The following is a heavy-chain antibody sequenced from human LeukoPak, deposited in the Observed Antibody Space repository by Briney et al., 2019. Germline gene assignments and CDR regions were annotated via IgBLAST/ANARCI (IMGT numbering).Heavy chain of an antibody. CDR1: GFTFSSYA. J-gene: IGHJ5*02. CDR2: ISGSGGST. CDR3: AKVPYSGSDNWFDP. D-gene: IGHD1-26*01. V-gene: IGHV3-23*01. Sequence: GGSLRLSCAASGFTFSSYAMSWVRQAPGKGLEWVSAISGSGGSTYYADSVKGRFTISRDNSKNTLSLQMNSLRAEDTAVYYCAKVPYSGSDNWFDPWGQGTLVTVSS.